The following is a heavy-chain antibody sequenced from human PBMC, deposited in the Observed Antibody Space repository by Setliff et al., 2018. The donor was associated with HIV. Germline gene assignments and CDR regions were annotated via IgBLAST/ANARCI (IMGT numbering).Heavy chain of an antibody. V-gene: IGHV3-9*01. Sequence: LSLSCAASGFTFDDYAMHWVRQAPGKGLEWVSGISWNSGSIGYADSVKGRFTISRDNAKNSLYLQMNSLRAEDTALYYCAKDIGGGWFYMDVWGKGTTVTVSS. CDR1: GFTFDDYA. D-gene: IGHD6-19*01. J-gene: IGHJ6*03. CDR3: AKDIGGGWFYMDV. CDR2: ISWNSGSI.